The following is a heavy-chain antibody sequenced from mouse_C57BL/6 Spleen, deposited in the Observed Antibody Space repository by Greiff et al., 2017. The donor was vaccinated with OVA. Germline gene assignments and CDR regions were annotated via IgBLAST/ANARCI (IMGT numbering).Heavy chain of an antibody. Sequence: QVQLQQSGAELARPGASVKMSCKASGYTFTSYTMHWVKQRPGQGLEWIGYINPSSGYTKYNQKFKDKATMTADKSSSTAYMQLSSLTSKDSTVYYCARDSSGYDYAMDYWGQGTSVTVSS. CDR1: GYTFTSYT. CDR3: ARDSSGYDYAMDY. D-gene: IGHD3-2*02. V-gene: IGHV1-4*01. CDR2: INPSSGYT. J-gene: IGHJ4*01.